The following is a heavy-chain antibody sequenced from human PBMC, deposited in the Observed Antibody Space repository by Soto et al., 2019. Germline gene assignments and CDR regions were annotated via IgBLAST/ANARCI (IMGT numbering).Heavy chain of an antibody. CDR2: IYKSATT. V-gene: IGHV4-30-4*01. Sequence: SETLSLTCSVSGDSISNLDYFWAWIRQPPGQTLEYIGYIYKSATTYYNPSFESRVAISVDTSKSQFSLNVTSVTAADTAVYFCARGRYCLTGRCFPNWFDSWGQGALVTVSS. D-gene: IGHD7-27*01. CDR1: GDSISNLDYF. CDR3: ARGRYCLTGRCFPNWFDS. J-gene: IGHJ5*01.